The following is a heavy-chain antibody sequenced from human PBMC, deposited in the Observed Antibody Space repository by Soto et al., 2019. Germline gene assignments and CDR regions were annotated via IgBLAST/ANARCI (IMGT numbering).Heavy chain of an antibody. V-gene: IGHV1-69*13. J-gene: IGHJ5*02. CDR3: ASHGSGWNNWFDP. CDR1: GGTFSSYA. D-gene: IGHD6-19*01. CDR2: IIPIFGTA. Sequence: SVKVSCKASGGTFSSYAISWVRQAPGQGLEWMGGIIPIFGTANYAQKFQGRVTITADESTSTAYMELSSLRSEDTAVYYCASHGSGWNNWFDPRGQGTLVTVSS.